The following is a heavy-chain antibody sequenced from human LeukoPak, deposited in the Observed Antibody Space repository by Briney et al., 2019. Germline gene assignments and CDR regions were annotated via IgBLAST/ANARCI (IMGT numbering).Heavy chain of an antibody. CDR2: VSYTGRT. CDR3: ARIPDISGWPFDY. CDR1: DGSISSYY. D-gene: IGHD6-19*01. V-gene: IGHV4-59*12. J-gene: IGHJ4*02. Sequence: SETLSLTCTVSDGSISSYYWTWIRQPPGKGLEWIGYVSYTGRTNYNPSLTSRLTISVDTSQKQFSLKLRSVTAADTAVYYCARIPDISGWPFDYWGQGALVTVAS.